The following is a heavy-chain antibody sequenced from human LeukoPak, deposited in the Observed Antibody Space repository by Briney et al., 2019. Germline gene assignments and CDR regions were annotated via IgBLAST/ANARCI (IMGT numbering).Heavy chain of an antibody. CDR3: ARSVAGGKFFFDD. V-gene: IGHV4-39*01. Sequence: PSETLSLTCTVSVVSISSSSYYGGWIRQPPGKGLEWIGSIYYSGTAYYNPSLRSRLTISVDTSKNQFSLTLTSVTAADTTVYYCARSVAGGKFFFDDWGQGTLVTVSS. CDR2: IYYSGTA. J-gene: IGHJ4*02. D-gene: IGHD2-8*02. CDR1: VVSISSSSYY.